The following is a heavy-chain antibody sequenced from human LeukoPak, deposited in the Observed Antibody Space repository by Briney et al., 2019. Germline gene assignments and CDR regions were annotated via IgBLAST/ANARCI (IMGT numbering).Heavy chain of an antibody. Sequence: GRSLRLSCAASGFTFSTYAIHWVRQAPGKGLEWVAVIPYDGSTKHYVDSVKGRFTISRDNSKSTLYLQMNSLRAEDTAVYYCARDGVAAAGNFNFDYWGQGTLVTVSS. J-gene: IGHJ4*02. V-gene: IGHV3-30*04. D-gene: IGHD6-13*01. CDR1: GFTFSTYA. CDR2: IPYDGSTK. CDR3: ARDGVAAAGNFNFDY.